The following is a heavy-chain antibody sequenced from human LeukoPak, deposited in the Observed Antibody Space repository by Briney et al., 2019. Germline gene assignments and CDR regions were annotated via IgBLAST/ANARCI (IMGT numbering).Heavy chain of an antibody. CDR3: AKVYSGTTRGFDY. V-gene: IGHV3-23*01. J-gene: IGHJ4*02. D-gene: IGHD1-26*01. CDR2: ISGSGGST. CDR1: GFTFSSYA. Sequence: QPGGSLRLSCAASGFTFSSYAMSWVRQAPGKGLEWVSAISGSGGSTYYADSVKGRFTVSRDNSKNTLYLQMNSLRAEDTAVYYCAKVYSGTTRGFDYWGQGTLVTVSS.